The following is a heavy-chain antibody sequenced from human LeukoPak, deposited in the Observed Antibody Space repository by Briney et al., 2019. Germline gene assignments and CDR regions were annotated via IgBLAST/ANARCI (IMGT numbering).Heavy chain of an antibody. Sequence: SETLSLTCAVYGGSFSGYYWSWIRQPPGKGLEWIGEINHSGSTNYNPSLKSRVTISVDTSKNRFSLKLSSVTAADTAVYYCARVKGLLWSGEKRYFDYWGQGTLVTVSS. J-gene: IGHJ4*02. CDR3: ARVKGLLWSGEKRYFDY. V-gene: IGHV4-34*01. CDR1: GGSFSGYY. D-gene: IGHD3-10*01. CDR2: INHSGST.